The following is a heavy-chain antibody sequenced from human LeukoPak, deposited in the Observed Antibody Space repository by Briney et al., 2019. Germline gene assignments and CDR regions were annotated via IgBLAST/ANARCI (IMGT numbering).Heavy chain of an antibody. Sequence: GGSLRLSCAASGFTFSSYAMHWVRQAPGKGLEWVAVISYDGSNKYYADSVKGRFTISRDNSKNTLYLQMNSLRAEDTAVYYCARGKYYYGSGSYLGGYWGQGTLVTVSS. CDR1: GFTFSSYA. CDR2: ISYDGSNK. J-gene: IGHJ4*01. D-gene: IGHD3-10*01. CDR3: ARGKYYYGSGSYLGGY. V-gene: IGHV3-30-3*01.